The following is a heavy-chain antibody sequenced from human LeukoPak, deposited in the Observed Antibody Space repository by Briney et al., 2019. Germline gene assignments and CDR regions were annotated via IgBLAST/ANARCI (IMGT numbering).Heavy chain of an antibody. J-gene: IGHJ5*02. Sequence: GRSLRLSCAASGFTFSSYGMHWVRQAPGKGLEWVALISYDGSNKDYADSVKGRFTISRDNSKNTLYLQMSSLRAEDTAVYYCARARKSGGITMIRGVKDRGWFDPWGQGTLVTVSS. CDR3: ARARKSGGITMIRGVKDRGWFDP. D-gene: IGHD3-10*01. CDR2: ISYDGSNK. CDR1: GFTFSSYG. V-gene: IGHV3-30*03.